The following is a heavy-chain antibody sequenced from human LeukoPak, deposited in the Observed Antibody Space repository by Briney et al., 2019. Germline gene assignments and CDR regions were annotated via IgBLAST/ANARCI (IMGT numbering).Heavy chain of an antibody. J-gene: IGHJ4*02. Sequence: PGGSLRLSCAASGFTFSNYSIHCVRQAPGKGLEYASGIGSNGGSTYYANSVKGRFTISRDNSKNTLYLQMGSLRVEDTAVFYCARSRTTVGPGYFDYWGQGTLVTVSS. V-gene: IGHV3-64*01. CDR2: IGSNGGST. CDR1: GFTFSNYS. D-gene: IGHD4-11*01. CDR3: ARSRTTVGPGYFDY.